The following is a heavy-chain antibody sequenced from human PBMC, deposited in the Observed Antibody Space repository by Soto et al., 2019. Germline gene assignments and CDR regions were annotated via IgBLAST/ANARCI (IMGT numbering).Heavy chain of an antibody. J-gene: IGHJ6*02. CDR2: IYYSGST. V-gene: IGHV4-39*01. CDR1: GGSISSSSYY. Sequence: SETLSLTCTVSGGSISSSSYYWGWIRQPPGKGLEWIGSIYYSGSTYYNPSLKSRVTISVDTSKNQFSLKLSSVTAADTAVYYCARQVGSSWYYYYGMDVWGQGTTVTVSS. D-gene: IGHD6-13*01. CDR3: ARQVGSSWYYYYGMDV.